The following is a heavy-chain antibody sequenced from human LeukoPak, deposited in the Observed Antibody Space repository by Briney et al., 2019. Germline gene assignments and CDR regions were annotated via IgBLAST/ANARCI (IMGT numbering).Heavy chain of an antibody. V-gene: IGHV3-33*01. CDR3: ARTHCSDDNCLSPYYYYYLDV. J-gene: IGHJ6*03. CDR1: GFTFRTYG. CDR2: IRFDELDR. Sequence: GRSLRLSCAASGFTFRTYGMHWVRQAPGKGLEWVSFIRFDELDRYYADSVKGRFFISRDNSRSTLYLQMNSLRAEDTAVYYCARTHCSDDNCLSPYYYYYLDVWGKGTTVTVSS. D-gene: IGHD2-15*01.